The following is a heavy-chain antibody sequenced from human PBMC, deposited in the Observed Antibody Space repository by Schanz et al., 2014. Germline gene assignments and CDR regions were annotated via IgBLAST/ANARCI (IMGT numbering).Heavy chain of an antibody. CDR2: ISNNGDST. Sequence: EVQLVESGGGLVKPGGSLRLSCTASGFTFSDYWMSWVRQAPGKGLEYISAISNNGDSTYYADSVKGRFTISSDNSKSTLYLQMSSRRAEDTAVYYCAKSQGSSFDSWGQGTLVTVSS. J-gene: IGHJ4*02. V-gene: IGHV3-64D*06. CDR1: GFTFSDYW. CDR3: AKSQGSSFDS. D-gene: IGHD6-13*01.